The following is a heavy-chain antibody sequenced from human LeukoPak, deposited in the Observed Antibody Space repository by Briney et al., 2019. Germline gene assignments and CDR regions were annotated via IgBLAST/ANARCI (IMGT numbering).Heavy chain of an antibody. CDR1: GGSITTGSYY. Sequence: SETLSLTCTVSGGSITTGSYYFGWIRQPPGKGLEWIGFIYYGGSTYYNLSLESRVTMSVDTSKNQFSLRLNSVTAADTAVYYCVRLSVISPHRYFDLWGRGTLVTVSS. V-gene: IGHV4-39*07. D-gene: IGHD4-23*01. CDR3: VRLSVISPHRYFDL. J-gene: IGHJ2*01. CDR2: IYYGGST.